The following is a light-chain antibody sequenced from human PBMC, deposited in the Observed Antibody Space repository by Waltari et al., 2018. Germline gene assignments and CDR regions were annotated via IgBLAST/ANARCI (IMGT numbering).Light chain of an antibody. J-gene: IGLJ1*01. CDR3: SSYTSTNTLYV. CDR1: SSDVGTYNS. V-gene: IGLV2-14*03. CDR2: DVS. Sequence: QSALTQPASVSGSPGQSITISCTGTSSDVGTYNSVSWYQQYPGKAPKLMIYDVSNRPSGVSDRFSGSKSGNTASLTISGLQAEDEADYYCSSYTSTNTLYVFGTGTKVTVL.